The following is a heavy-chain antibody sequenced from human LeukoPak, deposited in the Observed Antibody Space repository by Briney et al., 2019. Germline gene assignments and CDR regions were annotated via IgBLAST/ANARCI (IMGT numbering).Heavy chain of an antibody. D-gene: IGHD6-19*01. V-gene: IGHV3-23*01. J-gene: IGHJ4*02. CDR1: GFTFSSYA. CDR3: TTVRQWLVIDY. CDR2: ISGSGGST. Sequence: GGSLRLSCAASGFTFSSYAMSWVRQAPGKGLEWVSAISGSGGSTYYADSVKGRFTISRDNSKNTLYLQMNSLRAEDTAVYYCTTVRQWLVIDYWGQGTLVTVSS.